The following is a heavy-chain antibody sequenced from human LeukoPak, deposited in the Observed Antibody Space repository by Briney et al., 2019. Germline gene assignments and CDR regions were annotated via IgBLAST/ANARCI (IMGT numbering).Heavy chain of an antibody. CDR2: ISTDASST. Sequence: PGGSLRLSCAGSGFTFSSYWMHWVRQAPGKGLVWVSRISTDASSTTYADSVKGRFTISRDNAKGTLYLQMNSLRAEDTAVYYCAKEGDSSGYYYEPDYWGQGTLVTVSS. V-gene: IGHV3-74*01. CDR1: GFTFSSYW. D-gene: IGHD3-22*01. J-gene: IGHJ4*02. CDR3: AKEGDSSGYYYEPDY.